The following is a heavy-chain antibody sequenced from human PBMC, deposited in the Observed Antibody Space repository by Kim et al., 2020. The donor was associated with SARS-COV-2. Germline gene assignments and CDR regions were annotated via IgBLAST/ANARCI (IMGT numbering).Heavy chain of an antibody. J-gene: IGHJ2*01. CDR3: ARDADYGRNWYFDL. CDR2: INPNSGGT. V-gene: IGHV1-2*06. D-gene: IGHD4-17*01. CDR1: GYTFTGYY. Sequence: ASVKVSCKASGYTFTGYYMHWVRQAPGQGLEWMGRINPNSGGTNYAQKFQGRVTMTRHTSISTAYMELSRLRSDDTAVYYCARDADYGRNWYFDLWGRGTLVTVSS.